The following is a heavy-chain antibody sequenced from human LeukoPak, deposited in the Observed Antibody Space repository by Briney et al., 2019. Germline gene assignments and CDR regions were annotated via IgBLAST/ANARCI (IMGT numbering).Heavy chain of an antibody. CDR3: ATSSDDILTGQRFDY. D-gene: IGHD3-9*01. Sequence: GGSLRLSCAASGFTFSSYAMSWVRQAPGKGLEWVSAISGSGGSTYYADSVKGRFTISRDNSKNTLYLQMNSLRAEDTAVYYCATSSDDILTGQRFDYWGQGTLVTVSS. CDR2: ISGSGGST. J-gene: IGHJ4*02. CDR1: GFTFSSYA. V-gene: IGHV3-23*01.